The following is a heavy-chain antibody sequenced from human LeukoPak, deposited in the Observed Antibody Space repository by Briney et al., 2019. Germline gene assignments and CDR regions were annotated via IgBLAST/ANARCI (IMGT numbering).Heavy chain of an antibody. D-gene: IGHD2-2*01. V-gene: IGHV3-21*01. Sequence: GGSLRLSCAASGFTFSDYEMNWVRQAPGKGLEWVSSISSSSSYIYYADSVKGRFTISRDNAKNSLYLQMNSLRAEDTAMYYCARRYCSSTSCYVNDYWGQGTLVTVSS. CDR2: ISSSSSYI. CDR3: ARRYCSSTSCYVNDY. CDR1: GFTFSDYE. J-gene: IGHJ4*02.